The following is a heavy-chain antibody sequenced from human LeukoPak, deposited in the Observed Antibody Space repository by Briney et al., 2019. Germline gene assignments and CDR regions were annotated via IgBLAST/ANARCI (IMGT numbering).Heavy chain of an antibody. CDR1: GGSISSYY. CDR2: IYYSGST. V-gene: IGHV4-59*01. J-gene: IGHJ6*02. Sequence: SETLSLTCTVSGGSISSYYWSWIRQPPGKGLEWIGYIYYSGSTNYSPSLKSRVTISVDTSKNQFSLKLSSVTAADTAVYYCARGNEEFGDRYYGMDVWGQGTTVTVSS. CDR3: ARGNEEFGDRYYGMDV. D-gene: IGHD3-10*01.